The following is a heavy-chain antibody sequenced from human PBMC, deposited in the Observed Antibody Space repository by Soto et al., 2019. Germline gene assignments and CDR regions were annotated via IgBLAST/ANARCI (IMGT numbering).Heavy chain of an antibody. CDR3: AREGSQLGDYYYYYGMDV. CDR1: GYTFTGYY. D-gene: IGHD6-13*01. Sequence: EASVKVSCKASGYTFTGYYMHWVRQAPGQGLEWMGWINPNSGGTNYAQKFQGRVTMTRDTSISTAYMELSRLRSDDTAVYYCAREGSQLGDYYYYYGMDVWGQGTTVTVSS. CDR2: INPNSGGT. J-gene: IGHJ6*02. V-gene: IGHV1-2*02.